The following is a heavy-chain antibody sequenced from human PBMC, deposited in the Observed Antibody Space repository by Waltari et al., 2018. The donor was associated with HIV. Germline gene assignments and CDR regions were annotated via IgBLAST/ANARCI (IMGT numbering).Heavy chain of an antibody. CDR3: AAGFNY. V-gene: IGHV3-7*01. Sequence: QLVGSGGGLVQPGGSLRLSFAASGFTFSNYWISWVRQAPGKGLGWGANIKHDGSEKSYVDSVKCRFTISRDNAKNSLYLQMNSLRAEDTAVYYCAAGFNYWGQGTLFTGSS. J-gene: IGHJ4*02. D-gene: IGHD3-10*01. CDR1: GFTFSNYW. CDR2: IKHDGSEK.